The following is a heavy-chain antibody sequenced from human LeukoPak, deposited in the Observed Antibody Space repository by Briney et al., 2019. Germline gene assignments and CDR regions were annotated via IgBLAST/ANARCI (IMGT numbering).Heavy chain of an antibody. J-gene: IGHJ6*02. D-gene: IGHD1-26*01. V-gene: IGHV4-59*08. CDR2: IYYSGST. CDR1: GGSISSDY. CDR3: ARRSLVRTVGYYYGMDV. Sequence: NTSETLSLTCAVSGGSISSDYWSWIRQPPGKGLEWIGYIYYSGSTNYNPSLRGRVTISIDTSKRHFSLRLSSVTAADTAVYYCARRSLVRTVGYYYGMDVWGQGTTVTVSS.